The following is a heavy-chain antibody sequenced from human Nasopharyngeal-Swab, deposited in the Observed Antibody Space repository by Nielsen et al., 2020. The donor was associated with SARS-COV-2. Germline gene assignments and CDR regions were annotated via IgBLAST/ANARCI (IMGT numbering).Heavy chain of an antibody. Sequence: ASVKVSCKVSGYTLTELSMHWVRQAPGKGLEWMGGFDPEDGETIYAQKFQGRVTMTEDTSTDTAYMELSSLRSEDTAMYYCARAMATVGAVYYYGMDVWGQGTTVTVSS. D-gene: IGHD4-23*01. J-gene: IGHJ6*02. CDR2: FDPEDGET. CDR3: ARAMATVGAVYYYGMDV. CDR1: GYTLTELS. V-gene: IGHV1-24*01.